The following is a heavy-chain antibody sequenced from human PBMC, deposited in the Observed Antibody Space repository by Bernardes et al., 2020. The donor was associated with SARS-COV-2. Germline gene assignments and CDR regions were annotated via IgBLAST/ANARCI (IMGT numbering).Heavy chain of an antibody. D-gene: IGHD6-13*01. CDR1: GFSLSTSGVD. CDR3: AHRLSSSWYGDWFDP. J-gene: IGHJ5*02. CDR2: IYWDDDK. V-gene: IGHV2-5*02. Sequence: GVPPTKPTQTLTLPYTLSGFSLSTSGVDVGWIRQPPGKALEWLALIYWDDDKRYSPSLKSRLTITKDTSKNQVVLTMTNMDPVDTATYYCAHRLSSSWYGDWFDPWGQGTLVTFSS.